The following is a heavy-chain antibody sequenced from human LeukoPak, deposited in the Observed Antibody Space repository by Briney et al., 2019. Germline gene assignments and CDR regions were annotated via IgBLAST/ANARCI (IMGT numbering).Heavy chain of an antibody. V-gene: IGHV3-21*01. CDR1: GFTFSSYS. D-gene: IGHD1-1*01. CDR2: ISSSSSYI. Sequence: GGSLRLSCAASGFTFSSYSMNWVRQAPGKGLEWVSSISSSSSYIYYADSVKGRFTISRGNAKNSLYLQMNSLRAEDTAVYYCAREGNDDDAFDYWGQGTLVTVSS. J-gene: IGHJ4*02. CDR3: AREGNDDDAFDY.